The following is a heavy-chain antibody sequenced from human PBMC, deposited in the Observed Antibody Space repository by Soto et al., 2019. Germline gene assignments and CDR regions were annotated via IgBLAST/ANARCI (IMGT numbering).Heavy chain of an antibody. D-gene: IGHD4-4*01. CDR3: ASRTNVYSNYALGAFDI. Sequence: QVQLVQSGAEVKKPGASVKVSCKASGYTFTSYGISWVRQAPGQGLEWMGWISAYNGNTNYAQKLQGRVTMTTDTSTSTAYMELRSLRSDDTAVYYCASRTNVYSNYALGAFDIWGQGTMVTVSS. CDR2: ISAYNGNT. J-gene: IGHJ3*02. V-gene: IGHV1-18*01. CDR1: GYTFTSYG.